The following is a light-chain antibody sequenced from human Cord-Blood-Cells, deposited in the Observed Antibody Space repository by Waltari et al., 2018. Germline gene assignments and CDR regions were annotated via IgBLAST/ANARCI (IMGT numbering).Light chain of an antibody. CDR2: GAS. V-gene: IGKV3-15*01. CDR1: PSVSSN. Sequence: EIVMTQSPATLSVSPGERATLYCRASPSVSSNLAWYQQKPGPAPRLLIYGASTRATGIPARFSGSGSGTEFTLTISSLQSEDFAVYYCQQYNNWPITFGQGTRLEIK. J-gene: IGKJ5*01. CDR3: QQYNNWPIT.